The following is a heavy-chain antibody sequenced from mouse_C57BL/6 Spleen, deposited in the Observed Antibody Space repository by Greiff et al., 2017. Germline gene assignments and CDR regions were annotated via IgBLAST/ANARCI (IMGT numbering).Heavy chain of an antibody. Sequence: QVQLQQSGAELVKPGASVKISCKASGYAFSSSWMNWVKQRPGKGLEWIGQIYPGDGDTNYNGKFKGKATLTADKSSSTAYMQLSSLTSEDSAVYFCAIFDYGDYYAMDYWGQGTSVTVSS. V-gene: IGHV1-80*01. CDR1: GYAFSSSW. CDR2: IYPGDGDT. D-gene: IGHD2-4*01. J-gene: IGHJ4*01. CDR3: AIFDYGDYYAMDY.